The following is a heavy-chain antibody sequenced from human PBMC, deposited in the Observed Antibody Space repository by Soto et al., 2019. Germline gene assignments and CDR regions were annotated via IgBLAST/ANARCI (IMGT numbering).Heavy chain of an antibody. CDR2: ISSSGSTI. CDR3: ARSPFLECN. D-gene: IGHD3-3*02. V-gene: IGHV3-48*03. J-gene: IGHJ4*02. Sequence: GGSLRLSCAASGFSFSSYEMNWVRQAPGKGLEWVSYISSSGSTIYYADSVKGRFTISRDNAKNSLFLQMNSLRVEDTAVYYCARSPFLECNWALGTLVNVSS. CDR1: GFSFSSYE.